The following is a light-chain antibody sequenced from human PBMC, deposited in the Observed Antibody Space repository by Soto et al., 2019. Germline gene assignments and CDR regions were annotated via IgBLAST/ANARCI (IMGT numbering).Light chain of an antibody. CDR3: AAWDDSRNGYVV. J-gene: IGLJ2*01. CDR1: SSNIGSNT. V-gene: IGLV1-44*01. Sequence: QSVLTQPPSASGTPGQRVTISFSGSSSNIGSNTVNWYQQLPGTAPKLLIYSNNQRPSGVPDRFSGSKSGPSASLAISGLQSEDEADYYCAAWDDSRNGYVVFGGGTQVTVL. CDR2: SNN.